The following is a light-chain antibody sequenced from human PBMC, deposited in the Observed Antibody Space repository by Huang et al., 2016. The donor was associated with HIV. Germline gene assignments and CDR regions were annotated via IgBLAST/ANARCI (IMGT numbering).Light chain of an antibody. J-gene: IGKJ2*01. CDR1: QSLSGW. CDR3: QQLHNSPYT. Sequence: DIQMTQSPSTLSASIGARVTITCRASQSLSGWLAWYQQRPGNAPNLLISKASSLQSVVPPRFSGSGSGTDFILTISSLQPDDFATYYCQQLHNSPYTFGQGTNLEIK. V-gene: IGKV1-5*03. CDR2: KAS.